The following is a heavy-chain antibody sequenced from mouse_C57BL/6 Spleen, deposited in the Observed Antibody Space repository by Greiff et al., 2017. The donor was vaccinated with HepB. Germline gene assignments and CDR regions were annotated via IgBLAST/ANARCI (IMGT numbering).Heavy chain of an antibody. V-gene: IGHV5-9*01. D-gene: IGHD2-4*01. Sequence: EVKLVESGGGLVKPGGSLKLSCAASGFTFSSYTMSWVRQTPEKRLEWVATISGGGGNTYYPDSVKGRFTISRDNAKNTLYLQMSSLRSEDTALYYCARHDYYDYDWFAYWGQGTLVTVSA. J-gene: IGHJ3*01. CDR1: GFTFSSYT. CDR2: ISGGGGNT. CDR3: ARHDYYDYDWFAY.